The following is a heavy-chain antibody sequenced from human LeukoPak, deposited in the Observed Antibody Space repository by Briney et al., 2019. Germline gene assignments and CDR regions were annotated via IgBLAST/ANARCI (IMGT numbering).Heavy chain of an antibody. CDR2: ISAYNGNT. Sequence: EALVKVSCKASGYTFTSYGISWVRQAPGQGLEWMGWISAYNGNTNYAQKLQGRVTMTTDASTSTAYMELRSLRSDDTAVYYCARVIAGSTSGWYYYYYMDVWGKGTTVTVSS. CDR3: ARVIAGSTSGWYYYYYMDV. CDR1: GYTFTSYG. J-gene: IGHJ6*03. D-gene: IGHD2-2*01. V-gene: IGHV1-18*01.